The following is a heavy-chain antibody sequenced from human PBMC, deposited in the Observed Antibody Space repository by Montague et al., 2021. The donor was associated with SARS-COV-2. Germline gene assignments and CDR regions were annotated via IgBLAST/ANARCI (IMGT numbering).Heavy chain of an antibody. V-gene: IGHV4-61*02. CDR1: GGSISSGSYY. J-gene: IGHJ4*02. CDR2: IYTSGST. Sequence: TLSLTSTLSGGSISSGSYYWSWIREPAGKGLEWIGRIYTSGSTNYXRCLKSRVTISVDTSKNQFSLKLSSVTAADTAVYYCAREGGITIFGVVILYYFDYWGQGTLVTVSS. CDR3: AREGGITIFGVVILYYFDY. D-gene: IGHD3-3*01.